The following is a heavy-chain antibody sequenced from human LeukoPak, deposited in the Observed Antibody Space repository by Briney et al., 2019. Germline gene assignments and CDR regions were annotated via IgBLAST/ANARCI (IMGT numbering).Heavy chain of an antibody. CDR3: ARDDLITYAFDI. Sequence: AGGSLRLSCAASGFTFSSYAMSWVRQAPGKGLEWVSAISGSGGSTYYADSVKGRFTISRDNAKNSLYLQMNSLRDEDTAVYYCARDDLITYAFDIWGQGTMVTVSS. CDR1: GFTFSSYA. V-gene: IGHV3-23*01. D-gene: IGHD3-22*01. J-gene: IGHJ3*02. CDR2: ISGSGGST.